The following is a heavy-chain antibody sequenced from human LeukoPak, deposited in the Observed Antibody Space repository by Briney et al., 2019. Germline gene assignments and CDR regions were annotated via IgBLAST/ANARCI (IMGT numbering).Heavy chain of an antibody. CDR2: ITGSGGGT. CDR1: GFTFNSFA. Sequence: GGSLRLSCAASGFTFNSFAMTWVRQAPGKGLEWVSAITGSGGGTYYVDSVKGRFTISRDNSKNTLYLQMNSLRAEDTAVYYCAKGYNCGGDCYNFDYWGQGTLVTVSS. V-gene: IGHV3-23*01. CDR3: AKGYNCGGDCYNFDY. D-gene: IGHD2-21*02. J-gene: IGHJ4*02.